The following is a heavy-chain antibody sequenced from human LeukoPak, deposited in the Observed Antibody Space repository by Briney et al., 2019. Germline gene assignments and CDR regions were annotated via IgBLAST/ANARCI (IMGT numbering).Heavy chain of an antibody. Sequence: GGSLRLSCAASGFTFSSYGMHWVRQAPGKGLEWVAVISYDKSNKYYADSVKGRFTISRDNSKNTLYLQMGSLRAEDMAVYYCARDRGIYSGSYLFDYWGHGTLVTVSS. V-gene: IGHV3-30*03. CDR1: GFTFSSYG. J-gene: IGHJ4*01. CDR2: ISYDKSNK. CDR3: ARDRGIYSGSYLFDY. D-gene: IGHD1-26*01.